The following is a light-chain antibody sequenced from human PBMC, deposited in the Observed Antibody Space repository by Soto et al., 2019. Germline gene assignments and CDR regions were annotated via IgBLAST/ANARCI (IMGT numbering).Light chain of an antibody. CDR3: QQYNNWPPWT. CDR1: QSVSSN. V-gene: IGKV3-15*01. J-gene: IGKJ1*01. CDR2: GAS. Sequence: EIVMTQSPATLSVSSGERATLXXRSSQSVSSNLAWYQQKPGQAPRLXXYGASTRATGIPARFSGSGSGTEFTLTISSLQSEDFAVYYCQQYNNWPPWTFGQGTKVDIK.